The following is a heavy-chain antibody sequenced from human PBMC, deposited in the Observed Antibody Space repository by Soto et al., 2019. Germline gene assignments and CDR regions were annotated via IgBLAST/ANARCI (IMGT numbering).Heavy chain of an antibody. V-gene: IGHV1-2*04. J-gene: IGHJ6*02. Sequence: QVQLVQSGAEVKKPGASVKVSCKASGYTFTGYYMHWVRQAPGQGLEWMGWINPNSGGTNYAQKFQGWVTMTRDTSISTAYMELSRLRSDDTAVYYCARGGSTGTNDAGFYGMDVWGQGTTVTVSS. CDR1: GYTFTGYY. CDR2: INPNSGGT. D-gene: IGHD1-1*01. CDR3: ARGGSTGTNDAGFYGMDV.